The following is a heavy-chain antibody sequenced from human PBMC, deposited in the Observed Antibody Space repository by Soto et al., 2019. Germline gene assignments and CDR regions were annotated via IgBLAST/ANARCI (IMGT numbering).Heavy chain of an antibody. D-gene: IGHD3-16*01. V-gene: IGHV3-30-3*01. CDR3: AREEAPYDYVPGGALDI. CDR2: ISHDGNNH. J-gene: IGHJ3*02. Sequence: QVQLVESGGGVVQSGRSLTLSCAASGFTFSSSAMDWVRQAPGKGLGWVAFISHDGNNHNNADSVKGRFTVSRDNSKNTLYLQMSSLRADDTAIYYCAREEAPYDYVPGGALDIRGQGTMVTVSS. CDR1: GFTFSSSA.